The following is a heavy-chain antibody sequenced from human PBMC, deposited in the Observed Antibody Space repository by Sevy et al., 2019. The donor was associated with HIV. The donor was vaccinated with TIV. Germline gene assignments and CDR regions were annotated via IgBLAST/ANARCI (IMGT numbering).Heavy chain of an antibody. Sequence: SETLSLTCAVSGGSISSGGYSWSWIRQPPGKGLAWIGYIYHSGSTYYNPSLQGRVTISVDRSKNQFSLKLSSVTAADTDVYYCARSITIFGVVKPYYFDFWGQGTLVTVSS. CDR1: GGSISSGGYS. V-gene: IGHV4-30-2*01. CDR3: ARSITIFGVVKPYYFDF. CDR2: IYHSGST. J-gene: IGHJ4*02. D-gene: IGHD3-3*01.